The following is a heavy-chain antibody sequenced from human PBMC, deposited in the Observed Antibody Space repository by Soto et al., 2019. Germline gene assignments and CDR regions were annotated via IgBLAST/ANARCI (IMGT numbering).Heavy chain of an antibody. CDR1: GCTFSSYV. D-gene: IGHD6-19*01. Sequence: GGSLRLSCAASGCTFSSYVMSWVRQAPGKGLEWVSTISDSASSAYYTDSVKGRFTISRDNSKNTLYLQMSSLRAEDTAIYYCEKDICAYSSGSCYFDYWAQGTLVTV. J-gene: IGHJ4*02. V-gene: IGHV3-23*01. CDR3: EKDICAYSSGSCYFDY. CDR2: ISDSASSA.